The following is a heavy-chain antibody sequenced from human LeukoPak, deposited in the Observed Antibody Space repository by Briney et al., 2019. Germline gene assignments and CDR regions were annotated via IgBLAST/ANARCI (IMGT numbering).Heavy chain of an antibody. CDR3: ARMGSSWYYFDY. V-gene: IGHV3-30-3*01. CDR1: GFTFSSFT. Sequence: GGSLRLSCAASGFTFSSFTMHWVRQAPGKGLEWVAVIAYDGSKKYYADSVKGRFTISRDNAKNSLYLQMNSLRAEDTAVYYCARMGSSWYYFDYWGQGTLVTVSS. CDR2: IAYDGSKK. J-gene: IGHJ4*02. D-gene: IGHD6-13*01.